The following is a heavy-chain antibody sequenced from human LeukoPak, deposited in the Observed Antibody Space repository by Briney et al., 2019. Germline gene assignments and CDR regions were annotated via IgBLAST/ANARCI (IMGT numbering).Heavy chain of an antibody. D-gene: IGHD2-2*01. CDR2: IYHSGST. CDR3: ARFAVSTSSPRNTYGMDV. V-gene: IGHV4-4*02. Sequence: SETLSLTCAVSGGSISSSNWWSWVRQPPGEGLEWIGEIYHSGSTNYNPSLKSRVTISVDTSKNQFSLKLSSVTAADTAVYYCARFAVSTSSPRNTYGMDVWGKGTTVTVSS. CDR1: GGSISSSNW. J-gene: IGHJ6*04.